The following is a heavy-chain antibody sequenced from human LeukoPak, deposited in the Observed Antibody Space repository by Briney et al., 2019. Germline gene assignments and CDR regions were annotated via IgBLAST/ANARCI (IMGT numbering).Heavy chain of an antibody. CDR2: IYYSGST. V-gene: IGHV4-59*01. Sequence: SETLSLTCTVSGVSISSYYWSWIRQPPGKGLEWIGYIYYSGSTNYNPSLKSRVIISVETSKNQFSVKLSSVTAADTAVYYCARGGIVGATDFDYWGQGTLVTVSS. D-gene: IGHD1-26*01. CDR3: ARGGIVGATDFDY. CDR1: GVSISSYY. J-gene: IGHJ4*02.